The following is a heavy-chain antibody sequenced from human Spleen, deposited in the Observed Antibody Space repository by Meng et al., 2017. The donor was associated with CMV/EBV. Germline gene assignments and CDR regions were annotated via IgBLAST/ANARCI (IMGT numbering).Heavy chain of an antibody. CDR2: ISYDGSNK. V-gene: IGHV3-30*04. D-gene: IGHD2-2*02. Sequence: GESLKISCAASGFTFSSYAMHWVRQAPGKGLKWVAVISYDGSNKYYADSVKGRFTISRDNSKNTLYLQMNSLRAEDTAVYYCAREGRHCSSTSCYSLDYWGQGTLVTVSS. J-gene: IGHJ4*02. CDR3: AREGRHCSSTSCYSLDY. CDR1: GFTFSSYA.